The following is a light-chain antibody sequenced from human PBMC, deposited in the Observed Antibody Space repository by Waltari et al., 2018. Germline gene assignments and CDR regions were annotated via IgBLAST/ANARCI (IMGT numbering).Light chain of an antibody. CDR3: QQYYSAPYT. J-gene: IGKJ2*01. CDR1: QSVLYSSNNKNY. Sequence: DIVMTQSPDSLAVSLGERATINCKSSQSVLYSSNNKNYLAWYQQKPGQPHKLPFYWASTRYSGVPDRFTGSGSGTDFTLTISSLQAEDVAVYYCQQYYSAPYTFGQGTKLEIK. CDR2: WAS. V-gene: IGKV4-1*01.